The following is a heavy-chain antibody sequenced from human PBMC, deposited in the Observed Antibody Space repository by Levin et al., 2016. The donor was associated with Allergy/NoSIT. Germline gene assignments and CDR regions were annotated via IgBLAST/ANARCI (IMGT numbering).Heavy chain of an antibody. CDR2: INDSGNT. CDR3: ARLLTGYSRDV. D-gene: IGHD3-9*01. J-gene: IGHJ6*04. Sequence: SETLSLTCSISGASMSSYYWSWIRQPPGKGLEWIGFINDSGNTKYNPSLTGRVTISVDTSKTQFTLRLTSVTAADTAVYYCARLLTGYSRDVWGKGTTVIVSS. CDR1: GASMSSYY. V-gene: IGHV4-59*13.